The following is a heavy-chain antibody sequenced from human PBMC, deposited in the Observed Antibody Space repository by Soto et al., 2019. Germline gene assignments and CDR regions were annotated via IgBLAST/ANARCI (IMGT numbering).Heavy chain of an antibody. CDR3: ARIAAAGTDFYYYYGMDV. Sequence: SETLSLTCTVSGGSISSYYWSWIRQPPGKGLEWIGYIYYSGSTNYNPSLKSRVTISVDTSKNQFSLKLSSVTAADTAVYYCARIAAAGTDFYYYYGMDVWGQGTTVTVSS. J-gene: IGHJ6*02. CDR2: IYYSGST. D-gene: IGHD6-13*01. CDR1: GGSISSYY. V-gene: IGHV4-59*01.